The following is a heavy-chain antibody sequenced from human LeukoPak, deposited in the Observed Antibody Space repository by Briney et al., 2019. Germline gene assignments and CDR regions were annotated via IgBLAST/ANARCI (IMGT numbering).Heavy chain of an antibody. Sequence: GASVKVSCKASGYTFTSYGISSVRQAPGQGLEWMGWISAYNGSTNYAQKLQGRVTMTTDTSTSTAYMELRSLRSDDTAVYYCARDPSRYSGYDWLPTGCDYWGQGTLVTVSS. CDR1: GYTFTSYG. J-gene: IGHJ4*02. CDR3: ARDPSRYSGYDWLPTGCDY. D-gene: IGHD5-12*01. CDR2: ISAYNGST. V-gene: IGHV1-18*01.